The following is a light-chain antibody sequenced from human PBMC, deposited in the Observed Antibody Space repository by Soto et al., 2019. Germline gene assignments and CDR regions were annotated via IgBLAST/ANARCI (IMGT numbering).Light chain of an antibody. Sequence: DIQMTQSPSSVSASVGDRVTITCRARQDISSWLAWYQQKPGKAPKLLIYAASSLQSGVPSRFRGSGSGTAFTLAISSLQPEDFATYYCQQANSLWTFGQGTKVEIK. V-gene: IGKV1-12*01. CDR3: QQANSLWT. CDR2: AAS. CDR1: QDISSW. J-gene: IGKJ1*01.